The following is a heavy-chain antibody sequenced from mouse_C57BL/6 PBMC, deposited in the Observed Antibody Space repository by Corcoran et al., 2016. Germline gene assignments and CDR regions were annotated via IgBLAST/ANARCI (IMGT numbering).Heavy chain of an antibody. V-gene: IGHV1-26*01. CDR1: GYTFTDYY. D-gene: IGHD1-1*02. CDR3: ARWYHDFDY. J-gene: IGHJ2*01. CDR2: INPNNGGT. Sequence: EVQLQQSGPELVKPGASVKISCKASGYTFTDYYMNWVKQSHGKSLEWIGDINPNNGGTSYNQKFKGKATLTVDKSSSTAYMELRSLTSEDSAVYYCARWYHDFDYWGQGTTLTVSS.